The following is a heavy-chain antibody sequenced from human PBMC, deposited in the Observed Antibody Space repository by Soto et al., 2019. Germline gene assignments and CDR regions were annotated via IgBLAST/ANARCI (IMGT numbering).Heavy chain of an antibody. J-gene: IGHJ4*02. CDR1: GYTFTSYG. CDR2: ISAYNGNT. D-gene: IGHD3-10*01. V-gene: IGHV1-18*01. CDR3: ARDSDYYGSESGFDY. Sequence: QVQLVQSGAEVKKPGAAVKVSCKASGYTFTSYGISWVRQAPGQGLEWMGWISAYNGNTNYAQKLQGRVTMTTDTSTSTAYMELRSLRSDDTAVYYCARDSDYYGSESGFDYWGQGTLVTVSS.